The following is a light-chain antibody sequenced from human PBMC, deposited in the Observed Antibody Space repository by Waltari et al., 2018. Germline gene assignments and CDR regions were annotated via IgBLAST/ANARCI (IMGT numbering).Light chain of an antibody. CDR3: QQYNNYLWT. CDR1: QSISSW. V-gene: IGKV1-5*03. Sequence: TCRASQSISSWLAWYQLKPGKAPKLLIYKASSLESGVPSRFSGSGSGTEFTLTISSLQPDDLATYYCQQYNNYLWTFGQGTKVEIK. CDR2: KAS. J-gene: IGKJ1*01.